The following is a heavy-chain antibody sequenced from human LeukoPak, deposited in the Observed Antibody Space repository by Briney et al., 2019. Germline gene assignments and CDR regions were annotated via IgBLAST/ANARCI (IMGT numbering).Heavy chain of an antibody. V-gene: IGHV3-23*01. CDR2: ISGSGGST. Sequence: GGSLRLSCAASGFTFSSYAMSWVRQAPGKGLEGVSAISGSGGSTYYADSVKGRFTISRDKSKNTLYLQVNSLRAEDTALFYCAARWGYNGFDIWGQGTMVAVSS. J-gene: IGHJ3*02. CDR1: GFTFSSYA. D-gene: IGHD5-18*01. CDR3: AARWGYNGFDI.